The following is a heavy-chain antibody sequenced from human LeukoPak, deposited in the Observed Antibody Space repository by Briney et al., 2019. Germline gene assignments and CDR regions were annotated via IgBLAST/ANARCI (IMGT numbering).Heavy chain of an antibody. CDR2: ISAYNGNT. V-gene: IGHV1-18*01. CDR3: ARPYADCSGGSCHSGHYGMDV. D-gene: IGHD2-15*01. Sequence: ASVKVSCKASGYTFTSYGISWVRQAPGQGLEWMGWISAYNGNTNYAQKLQGRVTMTTDTSTSTAYMELRSLRSDDTAVYYCARPYADCSGGSCHSGHYGMDVWGQGTTVTVSS. J-gene: IGHJ6*02. CDR1: GYTFTSYG.